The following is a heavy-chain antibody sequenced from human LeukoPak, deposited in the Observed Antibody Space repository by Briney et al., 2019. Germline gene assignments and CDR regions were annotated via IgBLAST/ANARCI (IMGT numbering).Heavy chain of an antibody. J-gene: IGHJ4*02. CDR2: INSDGSSI. D-gene: IGHD6-19*01. CDR3: ANSPASGWADY. CDR1: GFTFSSYW. V-gene: IGHV3-74*01. Sequence: PGGSLRLSCVASGFTFSSYWMYWVRQAPGKGLVWVSHINSDGSSINYADSVKGRVTISRDNAKNTLDLLMNSLRAEDTAVYYCANSPASGWADYWGQGTLVTVSS.